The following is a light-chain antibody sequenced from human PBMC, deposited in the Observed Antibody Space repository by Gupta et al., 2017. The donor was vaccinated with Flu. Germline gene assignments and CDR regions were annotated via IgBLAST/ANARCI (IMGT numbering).Light chain of an antibody. V-gene: IGKV4-1*01. CDR1: QTGFYSSNNENC. CDR3: QQYYSTPHT. J-gene: IGKJ4*01. CDR2: WAS. Sequence: DIVMTQSRNSLAVCLGERATINCKPCQTGFYSSNNENCLAWYQQKPGQPPKLLISWASTRKSGVPDQFSGSGSGADFTLTISSLQAEDVAVYYCQQYYSTPHTFGGGTKVKIK.